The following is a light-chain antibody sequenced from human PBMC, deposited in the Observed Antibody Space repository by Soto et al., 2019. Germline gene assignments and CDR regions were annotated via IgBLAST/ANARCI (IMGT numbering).Light chain of an antibody. Sequence: QSVLTQPHSVSGSPGQSVTISCTGTNSDVGRYNSVSWYQQLPGKAPKIIISAVRQRPSGVPDRFSGSKSGNTASLTISGLQADDEADYLCFSYKANDTWVFGGGTKVTVL. CDR2: AVR. J-gene: IGLJ3*02. CDR1: NSDVGRYNS. CDR3: FSYKANDTWV. V-gene: IGLV2-11*01.